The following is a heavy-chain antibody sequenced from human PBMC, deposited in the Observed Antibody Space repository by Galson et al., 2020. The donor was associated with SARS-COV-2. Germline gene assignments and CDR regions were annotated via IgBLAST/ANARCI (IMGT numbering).Heavy chain of an antibody. CDR2: ISYDARHK. V-gene: IGHV3-30*03. J-gene: IGHJ3*02. CDR1: GFTFSSYT. Sequence: GESLKISRAASGFTFSSYTMHWVRQAPGKGLEWVAAISYDARHKYNGDSVKGRFTISRDNSKNTLYLQMNSLRPEDTAVYYGAREANPPGLSGKTTRGAFYIWGQWTMGTVSS. CDR3: AREANPPGLSGKTTRGAFYI. D-gene: IGHD1-20*01.